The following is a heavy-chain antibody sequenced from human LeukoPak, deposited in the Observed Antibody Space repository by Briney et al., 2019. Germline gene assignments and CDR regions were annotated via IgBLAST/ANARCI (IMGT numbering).Heavy chain of an antibody. CDR3: ARDTETAMVTSYFDY. CDR2: INHSGST. J-gene: IGHJ4*02. V-gene: IGHV4-39*07. D-gene: IGHD5-18*01. CDR1: GGSISSSSYY. Sequence: PSETLSLACTVSGGSISSSSYYWSWIRQPPGKGLEWIGEINHSGSTNYNPSLKSRVTISVDTSKNQFSLKLSSVTAADTAVYYCARDTETAMVTSYFDYWGQGTLVTVSS.